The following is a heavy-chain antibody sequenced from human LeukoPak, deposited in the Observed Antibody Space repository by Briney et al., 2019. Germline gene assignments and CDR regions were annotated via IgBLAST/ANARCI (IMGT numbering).Heavy chain of an antibody. CDR1: GFIFSHYD. J-gene: IGHJ3*01. CDR2: IITSGAIT. V-gene: IGHV3-23*01. D-gene: IGHD6-6*01. Sequence: GGSLRLSCAASGFIFSHYDMSWVRQAPGKGLEWVSGIITSGAITYYADSVKGRFTIPRDNSRNTLYLQMNSLRAEDTALYYCAKIVRRAFDVWGQGTMVTVSS. CDR3: AKIVRRAFDV.